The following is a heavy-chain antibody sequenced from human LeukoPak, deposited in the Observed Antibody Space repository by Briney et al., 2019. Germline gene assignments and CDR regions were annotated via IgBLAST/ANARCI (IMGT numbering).Heavy chain of an antibody. J-gene: IGHJ3*02. CDR3: ARDTTMVGAYDAFDI. CDR2: IIPIFGTA. Sequence: SVKVSCKASGGTFSSYAISWVRQAPGQGLEWMGRIIPIFGTANYAQKLKGRVTITTDESTSTAYMELSSLRSEDTAVYYCARDTTMVGAYDAFDIWGQGTMVTVSS. CDR1: GGTFSSYA. D-gene: IGHD4/OR15-4a*01. V-gene: IGHV1-69*05.